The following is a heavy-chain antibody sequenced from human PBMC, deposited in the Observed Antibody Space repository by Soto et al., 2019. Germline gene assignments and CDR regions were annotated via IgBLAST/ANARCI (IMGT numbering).Heavy chain of an antibody. D-gene: IGHD3-9*01. J-gene: IGHJ4*02. V-gene: IGHV3-7*04. CDR2: IKQDGSEK. CDR1: GFTFSSYW. CDR3: ARDYWGYDILTGYFDY. Sequence: GGSLRLSCAASGFTFSSYWMSWVRQAPGKGLEWVANIKQDGSEKYYVDSVKGRFTISRDNAKNSLYLQMNSLGAEDTAVYYCARDYWGYDILTGYFDYWGQGTLVTVSS.